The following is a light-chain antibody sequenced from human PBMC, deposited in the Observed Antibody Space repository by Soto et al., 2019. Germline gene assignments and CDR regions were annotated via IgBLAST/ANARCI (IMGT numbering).Light chain of an antibody. CDR2: DVT. Sequence: QSVLTQPRSVSGSPGRSVTISCTGTSSDVGGYNYVSWYQQHPGKAPKLMIYDVTKRPSGVPYRFSGSKSGNTASLTISGLQAEDEADYYCCSYAGSYTGVFGGGTKVTVL. CDR1: SSDVGGYNY. CDR3: CSYAGSYTGV. J-gene: IGLJ2*01. V-gene: IGLV2-11*01.